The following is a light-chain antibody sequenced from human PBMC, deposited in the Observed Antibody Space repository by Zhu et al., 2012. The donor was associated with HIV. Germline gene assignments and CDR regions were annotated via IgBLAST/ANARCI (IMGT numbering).Light chain of an antibody. Sequence: EIVMTQSPVTLSVSPGERATLSCGASQNITFHLAWYQQKPGQAPRLLIYGASTRATGIPARFSGSGSGTEFTLTISRLEPEDFVVYFCQQYGDSPRTFGQGTKVEIK. CDR3: QQYGDSPRT. J-gene: IGKJ2*01. CDR2: GAS. V-gene: IGKV3-15*01. CDR1: QNITFH.